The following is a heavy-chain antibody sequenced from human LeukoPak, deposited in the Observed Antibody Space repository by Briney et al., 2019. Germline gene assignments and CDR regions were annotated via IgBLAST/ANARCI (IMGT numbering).Heavy chain of an antibody. V-gene: IGHV3-49*04. CDR1: GFTFGDYA. J-gene: IGHJ4*02. Sequence: GGSLRLSCTASGFTFGDYAMSWVRQAPGKGLEWVGFIRSEVYGGATEYAASVKGRFTISRDDSKGIAYLQVNSLRTEDTAVYYCTGSFGELSFFAHWGQGTLVTVSS. CDR3: TGSFGELSFFAH. CDR2: IRSEVYGGAT. D-gene: IGHD3-16*01.